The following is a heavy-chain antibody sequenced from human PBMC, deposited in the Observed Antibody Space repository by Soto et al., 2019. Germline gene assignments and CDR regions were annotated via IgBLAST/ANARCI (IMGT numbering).Heavy chain of an antibody. D-gene: IGHD3-3*01. J-gene: IGHJ6*02. CDR3: ARPTLARDDFWSGYPPVHYYDMDV. CDR1: GGTFSSYA. V-gene: IGHV1-69*13. CDR2: IIPIFGTA. Sequence: ASVKVSCKASGGTFSSYAISWVRQAPGQGLEWMGGIIPIFGTANYAQKFQGRVTITADESTSTAYMELSSLRSEDTAVYYCARPTLARDDFWSGYPPVHYYDMDVWGQGTTVTVSS.